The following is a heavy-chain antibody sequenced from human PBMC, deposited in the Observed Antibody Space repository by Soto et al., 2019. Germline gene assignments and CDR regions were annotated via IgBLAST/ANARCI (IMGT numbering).Heavy chain of an antibody. CDR1: GYTFSNYG. J-gene: IGHJ4*02. CDR2: ISGYNGLT. V-gene: IGHV1-18*04. D-gene: IGHD3-10*01. CDR3: ARDEGIRGFDS. Sequence: QVQLVQSGDEVKKSGASVKVSCKASGYTFSNYGISWVRQAPGQGLEWMGWISGYNGLTAYAQNVQGRVTMTIDTPTTTVFMELTGPRSNDTAVYYCARDEGIRGFDSWGQGTLVTVSS.